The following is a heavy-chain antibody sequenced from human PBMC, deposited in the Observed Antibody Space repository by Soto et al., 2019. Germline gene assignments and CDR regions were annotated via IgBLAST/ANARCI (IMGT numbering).Heavy chain of an antibody. CDR2: LDQSGGT. CDR1: GDSRRGQS. V-gene: IGHV4-34*01. J-gene: IGHJ6*02. CDR3: AREDSYGWSGESLDV. D-gene: IGHD6-19*01. Sequence: SETLSLTSAVVGDSRRGQSCNWIRQSPWKGLEWIGELDQSGGTNYNPSLKSRAIISDDTSKNQFSLTLTSVTAADTAVYYCAREDSYGWSGESLDVWGQGTPVT.